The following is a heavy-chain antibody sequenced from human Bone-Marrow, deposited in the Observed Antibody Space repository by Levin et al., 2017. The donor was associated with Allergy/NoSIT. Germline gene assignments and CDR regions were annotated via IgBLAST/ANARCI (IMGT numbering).Heavy chain of an antibody. J-gene: IGHJ4*02. D-gene: IGHD6-13*01. CDR1: HDSFSSFS. CDR2: IFARGGT. Sequence: SETLSLTCTVSHDSFSSFSWSWVRQPAGKGLEWIGRIFARGGTNYNPSLKSRVSMSVDTSTQQLSLNLTSVTAADTAVYYCAREEISDSCWSKRHLDYWGQGILVTVS. V-gene: IGHV4-4*07. CDR3: AREEISDSCWSKRHLDY.